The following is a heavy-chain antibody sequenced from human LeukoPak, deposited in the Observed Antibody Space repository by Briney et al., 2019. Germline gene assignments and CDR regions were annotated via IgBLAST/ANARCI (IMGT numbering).Heavy chain of an antibody. J-gene: IGHJ4*02. CDR2: IYYSGST. CDR3: ARTVLAGDILTGPYYFDY. CDR1: GCSIISRSFY. V-gene: IGHV4-39*01. D-gene: IGHD3-9*01. Sequence: PSETLSLTCTVSGCSIISRSFYGGWIRQTPGKGLEWIGSIYYSGSTYYNPSLKSRVTISVDTSKNQFSLKLSSVTAADTAVYYCARTVLAGDILTGPYYFDYWGQGTLVTVSS.